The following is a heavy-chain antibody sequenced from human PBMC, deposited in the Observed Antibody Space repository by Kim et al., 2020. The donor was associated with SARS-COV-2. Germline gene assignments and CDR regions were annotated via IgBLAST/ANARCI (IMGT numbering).Heavy chain of an antibody. J-gene: IGHJ4*02. D-gene: IGHD1-26*01. CDR1: GYTFTSYY. Sequence: ASVKVSCKASGYTFTSYYMHWVRQAPGQGLEWMGIINPSGGSTSYAQKFQGRVTMTRDTSTSTVYMELSSLRSEDTAVDYCASYPPYSGSYPPGIYWGQGTLVTISP. CDR2: INPSGGST. V-gene: IGHV1-46*01. CDR3: ASYPPYSGSYPPGIY.